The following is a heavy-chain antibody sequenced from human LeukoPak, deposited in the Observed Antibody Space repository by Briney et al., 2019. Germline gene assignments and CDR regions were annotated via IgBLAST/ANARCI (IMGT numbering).Heavy chain of an antibody. CDR2: TYYSRSNWYN. D-gene: IGHD6-19*01. V-gene: IGHV6-1*01. J-gene: IGHJ6*03. Sequence: SQTLSLTCAISGDSVSTNSGGWNWIRQSPSRGLEWLGRTYYSRSNWYNDYAVSVKSRITINPDTSKNQFSLQLNSVTPEDTAVYYCARGTVAVAGTYYYYMDVWGKGTTVTVSS. CDR1: GDSVSTNSGG. CDR3: ARGTVAVAGTYYYYMDV.